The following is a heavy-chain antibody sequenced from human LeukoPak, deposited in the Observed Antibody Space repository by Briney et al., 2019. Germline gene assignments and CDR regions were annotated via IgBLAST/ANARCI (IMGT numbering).Heavy chain of an antibody. CDR3: ARCGGPYSSSWYIKY. D-gene: IGHD6-13*01. CDR1: GFTFSRFW. CDR2: INQDGSEK. V-gene: IGHV3-7*01. Sequence: GGSLRLSCAPSGFTFSRFWMSWVRQAPGKGLEWVANINQDGSEKYYVDSVKGRFTIPRDNAKTSLFLQMNSLRAEYTAVYYCARCGGPYSSSWYIKYWGQGNLVTVSS. J-gene: IGHJ4*02.